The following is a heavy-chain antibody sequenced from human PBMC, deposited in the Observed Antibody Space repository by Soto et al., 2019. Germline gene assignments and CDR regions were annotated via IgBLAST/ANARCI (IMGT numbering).Heavy chain of an antibody. Sequence: SETLSLTCTVSGGSVSSYYWGWIRQPPGKGLEWIGYIYYSGSTKYNPSLKSRVTMSVDTSNNQFSLKVSSVTAADTAVYYCAGESKRTYGLSYGYSWGQEGLFTVCS. D-gene: IGHD5-12*01. CDR2: IYYSGST. J-gene: IGHJ4*02. CDR3: AGESKRTYGLSYGYS. V-gene: IGHV4-59*02. CDR1: GGSVSSYY.